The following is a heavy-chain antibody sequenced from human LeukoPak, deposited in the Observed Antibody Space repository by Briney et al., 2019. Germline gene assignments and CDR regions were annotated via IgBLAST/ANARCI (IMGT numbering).Heavy chain of an antibody. CDR3: ARAYYDFWRDYYYGMDV. D-gene: IGHD3-3*01. J-gene: IGHJ6*02. CDR1: GGSISSGSYY. Sequence: SQTLSLTCTVSGGSISSGSYYWSWIRQPAGKGLEWIGRIYTSGSTNYNPSLKSRVTISVDTSKNQFSLKLSSVTAADTAVYYCARAYYDFWRDYYYGMDVWGQGTTATVSS. V-gene: IGHV4-61*02. CDR2: IYTSGST.